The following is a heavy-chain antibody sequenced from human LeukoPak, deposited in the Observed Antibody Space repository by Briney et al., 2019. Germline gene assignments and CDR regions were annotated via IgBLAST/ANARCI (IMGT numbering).Heavy chain of an antibody. CDR2: INHSGST. Sequence: TSETLSLTCTVSGGSISSYYWSWIRQPPGKGLEWIGEINHSGSTNYNPSLKSRVTISVDTSKNQFSLKLSSVTAADTAVYYCARGRSSGWYRPIVIDPWGQGTLVTVSS. V-gene: IGHV4-34*01. CDR1: GGSISSYY. CDR3: ARGRSSGWYRPIVIDP. J-gene: IGHJ5*02. D-gene: IGHD6-19*01.